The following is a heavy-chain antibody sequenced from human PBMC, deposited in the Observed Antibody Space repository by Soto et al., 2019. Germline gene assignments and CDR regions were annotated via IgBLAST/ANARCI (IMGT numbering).Heavy chain of an antibody. CDR3: ARGEYYMWLFHYLDY. CDR1: GYTFTGYY. CDR2: INPDNGAA. J-gene: IGHJ4*01. Sequence: ASVQVSCEVSGYTFTGYYLHWARQAPGQRLERLGWINPDNGAANYAQQFQGRVTMTRDTALSAVYLEFSSLRSDDTAVYFCARGEYYMWLFHYLDYWVHVALVTVSP. D-gene: IGHD3-10*01. V-gene: IGHV1-2*02.